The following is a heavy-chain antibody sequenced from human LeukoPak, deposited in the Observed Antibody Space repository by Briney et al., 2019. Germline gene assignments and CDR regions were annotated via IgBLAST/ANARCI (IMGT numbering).Heavy chain of an antibody. J-gene: IGHJ6*03. CDR2: IRYDGSNK. D-gene: IGHD2-21*01. V-gene: IGHV3-30*02. CDR1: GFTFSSYG. CDR3: AKVSVDPDYYYYYMDV. Sequence: QSGGSLRLSCAASGFTFSSYGMHWVRQAPGKGLEWVAFIRYDGSNKYYADSVKGRFTISRDNSKNTLYLQMNSLRAEDTAVYYCAKVSVDPDYYYYYMDVWGKGTTVTVSS.